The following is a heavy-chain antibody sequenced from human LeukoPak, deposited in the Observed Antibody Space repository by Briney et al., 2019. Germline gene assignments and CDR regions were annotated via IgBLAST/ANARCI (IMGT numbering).Heavy chain of an antibody. V-gene: IGHV3-23*01. D-gene: IGHD5-18*01. CDR3: ATYDVDTAMVRVDYFDY. J-gene: IGHJ4*02. CDR2: ISGSGGST. CDR1: GFTFSSYA. Sequence: GGSLRLSCAASGFTFSSYAMSWVRQAPGKGLEWVSAISGSGGSTYYADSVKGRFTISRDNSKNTLYPQMNSLRAEDTAVYYCATYDVDTAMVRVDYFDYWGQGTLVTVSS.